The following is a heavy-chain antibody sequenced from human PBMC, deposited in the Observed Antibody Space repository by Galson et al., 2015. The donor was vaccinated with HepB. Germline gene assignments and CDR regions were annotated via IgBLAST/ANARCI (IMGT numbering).Heavy chain of an antibody. CDR2: LDPEDGET. V-gene: IGHV1-24*01. J-gene: IGHJ4*02. Sequence: SVKVSCKVSGYTLTELSMHWVRQAPGKGLEWMGGLDPEDGETIYAQKFQGRVTMTEDTSTDTAYMELSSLRSEDTAVYYCATDFILGYSSSFLTVWGQGTLVTVSS. CDR3: ATDFILGYSSSFLTV. CDR1: GYTLTELS. D-gene: IGHD6-13*01.